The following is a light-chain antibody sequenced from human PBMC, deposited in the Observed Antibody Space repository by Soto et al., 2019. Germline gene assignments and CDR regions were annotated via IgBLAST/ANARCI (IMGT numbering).Light chain of an antibody. J-gene: IGKJ3*01. V-gene: IGKV4-1*01. CDR1: QSVLYSSDNRNY. Sequence: DIVMTQSPDSLAVSLGERATINCKSGQSVLYSSDNRNYLAWYQQKPGQPPKLLINWASTRRSGVSDRFSGGGSGTDFTLTISSLQAEDVAVYYCQQYYVTPFTFGPGTKLDIK. CDR2: WAS. CDR3: QQYYVTPFT.